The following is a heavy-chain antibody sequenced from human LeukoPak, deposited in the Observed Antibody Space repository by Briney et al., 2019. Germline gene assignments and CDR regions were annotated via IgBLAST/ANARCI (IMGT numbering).Heavy chain of an antibody. CDR1: GGSISSGDYY. CDR2: INHSGST. V-gene: IGHV4-30-4*03. CDR3: RSVPAAGFYYGMDV. J-gene: IGHJ6*02. Sequence: SQTLSLTCTVSGGSISSGDYYWSWIRQPPGKGLEWIGEINHSGSTNYNPSLKSRVTISVDTSKNQFSLKLSSVTAADTAVYYCRSVPAAGFYYGMDVWGQGTTVTVSS. D-gene: IGHD2-2*01.